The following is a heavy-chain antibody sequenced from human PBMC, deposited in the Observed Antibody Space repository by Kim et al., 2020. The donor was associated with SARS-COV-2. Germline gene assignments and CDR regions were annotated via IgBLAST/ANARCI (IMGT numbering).Heavy chain of an antibody. J-gene: IGHJ4*02. V-gene: IGHV3-7*03. D-gene: IGHD6-13*01. Sequence: YVDSVKGRFTISRDNAKNSLYLQMNSLRAEDTAVYYCARSRGAAAAARDYWGQGTLVIVSS. CDR3: ARSRGAAAAARDY.